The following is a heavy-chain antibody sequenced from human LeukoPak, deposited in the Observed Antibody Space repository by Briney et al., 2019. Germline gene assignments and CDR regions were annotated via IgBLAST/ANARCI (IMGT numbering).Heavy chain of an antibody. CDR1: GFTFSSYS. D-gene: IGHD3-16*01. Sequence: KPGGSLRLSCAASGFTFSSYSMNWVRQAPGKGLEWVSSISSSSSYIYYADSVKGRFTISRDNAKNSLYLQMNSLRAEDTAVYYCASVGGGGAAVVDYWGQGTLVTVSS. CDR3: ASVGGGGAAVVDY. J-gene: IGHJ4*02. CDR2: ISSSSSYI. V-gene: IGHV3-21*01.